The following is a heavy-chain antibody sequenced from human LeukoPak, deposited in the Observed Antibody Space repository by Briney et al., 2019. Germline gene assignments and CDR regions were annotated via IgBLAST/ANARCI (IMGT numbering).Heavy chain of an antibody. J-gene: IGHJ3*02. CDR1: GGSISSGSYY. D-gene: IGHD6-13*01. V-gene: IGHV4-61*01. CDR3: ARMYSSSWYTPINAFDI. CDR2: IYYSGST. Sequence: SQTLSLTCTVSGGSISSGSYYWSWIRQPPGKGLEWIGYIYYSGSTNYNPSLKSRVTISVDTSKNQFSLKLSSVTAADTAVYYCARMYSSSWYTPINAFDIWGQGTMVTVSS.